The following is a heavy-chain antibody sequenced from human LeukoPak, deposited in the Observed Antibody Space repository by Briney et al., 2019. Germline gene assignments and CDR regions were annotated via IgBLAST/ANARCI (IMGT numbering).Heavy chain of an antibody. J-gene: IGHJ1*01. D-gene: IGHD6-6*01. CDR3: ARAGGLAARELYFQY. CDR1: GFTFSSYW. Sequence: GGSLRLSCAASGFTFSSYWMSWVRQAPGKGLEWVANIKQDGSEKYYVDSVKGRLTISRDNAKNSLYLQMNSLRAEDTAVYYCARAGGLAARELYFQYWGQGTLVTVSS. V-gene: IGHV3-7*01. CDR2: IKQDGSEK.